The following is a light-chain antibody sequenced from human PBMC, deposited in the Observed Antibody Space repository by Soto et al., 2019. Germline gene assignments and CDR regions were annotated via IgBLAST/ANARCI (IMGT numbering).Light chain of an antibody. CDR1: QSVSSN. V-gene: IGKV3-15*01. CDR2: GAS. CDR3: QQYNNLPLYT. Sequence: EIVMTQSPATLSVSPGERATLSCRASQSVSSNLAWYQQKPGQAPRLLIYGASTRATGIPARFSGSGSGTEFTLTISSLQSEDFAVYYCQQYNNLPLYTFCQGTKLEIK. J-gene: IGKJ2*01.